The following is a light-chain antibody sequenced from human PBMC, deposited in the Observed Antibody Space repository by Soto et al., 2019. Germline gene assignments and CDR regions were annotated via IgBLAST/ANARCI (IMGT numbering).Light chain of an antibody. J-gene: IGLJ3*02. CDR2: QDN. CDR3: QAWDSRSYVV. CDR1: KSGNKY. Sequence: SYELTQPPSVSVSPGQTAIITCSGDKSGNKYTCWYQQKPGQSPVLVIYQDNKRPSGIPERFSGSNSGNTATLTISGTQSMDEADYYCQAWDSRSYVVFGGGTKLTVL. V-gene: IGLV3-1*01.